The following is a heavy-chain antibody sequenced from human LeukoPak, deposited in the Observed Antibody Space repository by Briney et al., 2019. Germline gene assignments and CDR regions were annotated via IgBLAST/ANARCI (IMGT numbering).Heavy chain of an antibody. CDR1: GFTFSSYA. J-gene: IGHJ4*02. V-gene: IGHV3-64*01. D-gene: IGHD2-15*01. Sequence: GGSLRLSCAASGFTFSSYAMHWVRQAPGKGLEYVPAISSNGGSTYYANSVKGRFTISRDNSKNTLYLQMGSLRAEDMAVYYCARDYSQYYFDYWGQGTLVTVSS. CDR2: ISSNGGST. CDR3: ARDYSQYYFDY.